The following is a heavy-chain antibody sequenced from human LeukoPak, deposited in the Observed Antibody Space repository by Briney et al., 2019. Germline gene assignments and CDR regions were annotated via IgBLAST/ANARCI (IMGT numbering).Heavy chain of an antibody. D-gene: IGHD4-17*01. CDR3: ARGPATVTTLGEVDY. V-gene: IGHV1-2*02. CDR2: INPNSGGT. Sequence: ASVKVSCKASGYTFTGYYIHWVRQAPGQGLEWMGWINPNSGGTNYAQKFQGRVTMTRDTSISTAYMELSRLRSDDTAVYYCARGPATVTTLGEVDYWGPGTLVTVSS. J-gene: IGHJ4*02. CDR1: GYTFTGYY.